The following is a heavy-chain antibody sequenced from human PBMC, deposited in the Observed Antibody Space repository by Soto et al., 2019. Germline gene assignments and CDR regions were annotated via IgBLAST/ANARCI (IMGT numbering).Heavy chain of an antibody. D-gene: IGHD3-16*01. J-gene: IGHJ4*02. CDR3: ARVYRGESVDY. CDR1: GYSFTSYG. CDR2: ISAYNGNT. V-gene: IGHV1-18*01. Sequence: QVQLVQSGAEVKKPGASVKVSFKTSGYSFTSYGISWVRKAPGQGIEWMGWISAYNGNTNYAQKLQGRVTMTTDTSTSTAYMELRSLRSDDTAVYYCARVYRGESVDYWGQGTLVTVSS.